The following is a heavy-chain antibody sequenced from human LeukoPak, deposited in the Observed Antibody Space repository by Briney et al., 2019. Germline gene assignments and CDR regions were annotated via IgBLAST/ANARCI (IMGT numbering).Heavy chain of an antibody. CDR2: IYSGDTT. J-gene: IGHJ4*02. Sequence: GGSLRLSCAASGFSVSSNYMSWVRQAPGKGLEWVSVIYSGDTTYYADSVKGRFTISRDTSKNTLYLQMNSLRPEDTAVYYCARDLYLSRWGQGTLVTVSS. V-gene: IGHV3-53*01. CDR3: ARDLYLSR. CDR1: GFSVSSNY. D-gene: IGHD2/OR15-2a*01.